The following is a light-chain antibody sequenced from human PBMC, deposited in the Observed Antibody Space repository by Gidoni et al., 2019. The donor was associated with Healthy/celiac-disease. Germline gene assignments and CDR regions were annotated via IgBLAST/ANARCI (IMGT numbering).Light chain of an antibody. CDR3: QQYDKLPRT. CDR1: QDISNY. J-gene: IGKJ4*02. CDR2: DAS. Sequence: DIQMTLSPSSLSASAGDRVTITCQASQDISNYFNWYQQKPGKAPKLLIYDASNLETGVPSRFSGSGSGTDFTITISSLQPEDIATYYCQQYDKLPRTFGGGTKVEIK. V-gene: IGKV1-33*01.